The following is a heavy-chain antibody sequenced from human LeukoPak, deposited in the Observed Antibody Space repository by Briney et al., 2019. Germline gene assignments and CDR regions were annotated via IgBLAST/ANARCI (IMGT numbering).Heavy chain of an antibody. Sequence: PGGSLRLSCAASGFTFSSYAMHWVHQAPGKGLEWVAVISYDGSNKYYADSVKGRFTIPRDNSKNTLYLQMNSLRAEDTAVYYCARSPTAMVNYFDYWGQGTLVTVSS. CDR2: ISYDGSNK. CDR1: GFTFSSYA. CDR3: ARSPTAMVNYFDY. V-gene: IGHV3-30*04. J-gene: IGHJ4*02. D-gene: IGHD5-18*01.